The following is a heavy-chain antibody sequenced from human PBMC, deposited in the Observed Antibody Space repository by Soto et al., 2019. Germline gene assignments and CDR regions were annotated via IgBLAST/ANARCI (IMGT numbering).Heavy chain of an antibody. J-gene: IGHJ4*02. V-gene: IGHV4-39*07. D-gene: IGHD2-15*01. CDR2: LDYGEST. Sequence: SETLSLTCSVSAGSISSPSYHWVWIRQTPGKGLEWIGSLDYGESTYYNPSLKSRVSISLDTSKNQFSLKLSFVTAADTAMYYCARTKCSGGSCYSRSLDYWGQGTPVTVSS. CDR1: AGSISSPSYH. CDR3: ARTKCSGGSCYSRSLDY.